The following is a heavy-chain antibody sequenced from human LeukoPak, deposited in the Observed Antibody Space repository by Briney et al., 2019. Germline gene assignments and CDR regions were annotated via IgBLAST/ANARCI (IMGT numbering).Heavy chain of an antibody. D-gene: IGHD2-2*02. CDR1: GGSISSYY. CDR3: ARDEAVVPAAIGPNYYMDV. J-gene: IGHJ6*03. V-gene: IGHV4-4*07. Sequence: PSETLSLTCTVSGGSISSYYWSWIRQPAGKGLEWIGRIYTSGSTNYNPSLKSRVTMSVDTSKNQFSLRLSSVTAADTAVYYCARDEAVVPAAIGPNYYMDVRGKGTTVTVSS. CDR2: IYTSGST.